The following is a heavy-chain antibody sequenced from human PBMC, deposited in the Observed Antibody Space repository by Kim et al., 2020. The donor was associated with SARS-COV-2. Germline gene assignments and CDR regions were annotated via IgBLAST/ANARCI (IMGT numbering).Heavy chain of an antibody. Sequence: GGSLRLSCAASGFTFSSYAMSWVRQAPGKGLEWVSAISGSGGSTYYADSVKGRFTISRDNSKNTLYLQMNSLRAEDTAVYYCATGLYSGSYYYGMDVWGQGTTVTVSS. CDR1: GFTFSSYA. D-gene: IGHD2-21*01. CDR2: ISGSGGST. J-gene: IGHJ6*02. V-gene: IGHV3-23*01. CDR3: ATGLYSGSYYYGMDV.